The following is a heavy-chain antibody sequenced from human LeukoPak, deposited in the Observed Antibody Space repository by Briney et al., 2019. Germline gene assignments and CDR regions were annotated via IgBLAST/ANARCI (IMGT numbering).Heavy chain of an antibody. D-gene: IGHD3-22*01. V-gene: IGHV4-59*01. CDR2: IYYSGST. Sequence: SETLSLTCTVSGGSISSYYWSWIRQPPGKVVEWIGYIYYSGSTNYNPSLKSRVTISVDPSKNQFSLKLSSVTAADTAVYYCARAFDYYDSSSYIFDYWGQGTLVTVSS. CDR3: ARAFDYYDSSSYIFDY. CDR1: GGSISSYY. J-gene: IGHJ4*02.